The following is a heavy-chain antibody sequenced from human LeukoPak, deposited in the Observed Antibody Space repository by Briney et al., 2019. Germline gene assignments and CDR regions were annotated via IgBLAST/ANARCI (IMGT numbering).Heavy chain of an antibody. CDR1: GFTFSDYG. V-gene: IGHV3-33*01. CDR2: IWYDGTNK. D-gene: IGHD1-26*01. J-gene: IGHJ4*02. Sequence: PGGSLRLSCAVSGFTFSDYGMHWVRQAPGKGLEWVAVIWYDGTNKYYADSVEGRFTISRDNSKSMLYLQMNSLGPEDAAVYYCAREIRGSSFDSWGQGTLVTVSS. CDR3: AREIRGSSFDS.